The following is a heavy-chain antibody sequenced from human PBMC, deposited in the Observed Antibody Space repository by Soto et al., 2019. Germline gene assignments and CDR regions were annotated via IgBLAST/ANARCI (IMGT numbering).Heavy chain of an antibody. CDR1: GFTFSSYT. CDR2: ISGGGDKI. D-gene: IGHD5-12*01. V-gene: IGHV3-23*01. Sequence: EVQLLQSGGGLVQPGGSLRLSCEASGFTFSSYTINWVRQAPGKGLEWVSGISGGGDKIWQPDSVKGRFTISRDNSKNTVYLQTNSLRADDTAVYYCARWDGYGDYWGQGTLVTVSS. J-gene: IGHJ4*02. CDR3: ARWDGYGDY.